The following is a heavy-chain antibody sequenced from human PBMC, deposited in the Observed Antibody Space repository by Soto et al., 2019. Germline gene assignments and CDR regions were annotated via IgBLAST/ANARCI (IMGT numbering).Heavy chain of an antibody. CDR1: GFTFSSYS. V-gene: IGHV3-21*01. J-gene: IGHJ4*02. Sequence: EVQLVESGGGLVKPGGSLRLSCAASGFTFSSYSMNWVRQAPGKGLEWVSSISSSSSYIYYADSVKDRFTISRDNAKNSLYLQMSSLRAEDTAVYYCASDQSVDYWGQGTLVTVSS. CDR3: ASDQSVDY. CDR2: ISSSSSYI.